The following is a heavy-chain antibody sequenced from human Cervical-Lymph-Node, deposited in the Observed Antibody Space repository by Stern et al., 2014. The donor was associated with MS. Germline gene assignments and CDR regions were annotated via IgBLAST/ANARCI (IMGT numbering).Heavy chain of an antibody. V-gene: IGHV2-26*01. CDR3: ARTPAGQSSNWALWYFDL. CDR2: ILLNDEK. D-gene: IGHD1-1*01. J-gene: IGHJ2*01. Sequence: QVTLKESGPMLVKPTETLTLTCTVSGFSLRNGRMGVSWIRQPPGKALERLGQILLNDEKSYSTSLKNRLSISKDTSKSQVVLTMTNLDPVDTATYYCARTPAGQSSNWALWYFDLWGRGTLVTVSS. CDR1: GFSLRNGRMG.